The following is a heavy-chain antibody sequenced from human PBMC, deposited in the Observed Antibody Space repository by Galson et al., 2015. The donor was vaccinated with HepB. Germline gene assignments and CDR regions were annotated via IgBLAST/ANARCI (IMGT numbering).Heavy chain of an antibody. CDR2: ISGGGDTT. Sequence: SLRLSCAASGFTFISCAMSWVRQAPGKGLEWVSGISGGGDTTYYADSVKGRFTISRDNSKNTLFLQMSSLRAEDTAVYYCAKGGFSSSVYLDVCGEGTTVTVSS. V-gene: IGHV3-23*01. J-gene: IGHJ6*04. D-gene: IGHD5-18*01. CDR1: GFTFISCA. CDR3: AKGGFSSSVYLDV.